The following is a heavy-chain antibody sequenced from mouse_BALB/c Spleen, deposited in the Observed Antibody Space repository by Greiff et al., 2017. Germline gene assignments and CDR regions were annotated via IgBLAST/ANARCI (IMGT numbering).Heavy chain of an antibody. J-gene: IGHJ2*01. CDR2: ISSGGST. CDR3: ARGRDGYFDY. Sequence: EVQLVESGGGLVKPGGSLKLSCAASGFTFSSYAMSWVRQTPEKRLEWVASISSGGSTYYPDSVKGRFTISRDNARNILYLQMSSLRSEDTAMYCCARGRDGYFDYWGQGTTLTVSS. D-gene: IGHD2-3*01. V-gene: IGHV5-6-5*01. CDR1: GFTFSSYA.